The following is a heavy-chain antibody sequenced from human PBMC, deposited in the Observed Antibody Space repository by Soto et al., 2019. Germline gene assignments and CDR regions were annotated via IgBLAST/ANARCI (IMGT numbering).Heavy chain of an antibody. D-gene: IGHD2-2*01. CDR1: GGSFSDYY. CDR3: APGDCSGTSCHSNIGYMDV. Sequence: QVQLQQWGAGLLKPSETLSLTCAVYGGSFSDYYWSWIRQPPGKGLEWIGEINHSGSTKYNPSLKSRVTISVDTSKNQFSLKLNSVTAADTAVYYCAPGDCSGTSCHSNIGYMDVWGKGTTVTVSS. V-gene: IGHV4-34*01. J-gene: IGHJ6*03. CDR2: INHSGST.